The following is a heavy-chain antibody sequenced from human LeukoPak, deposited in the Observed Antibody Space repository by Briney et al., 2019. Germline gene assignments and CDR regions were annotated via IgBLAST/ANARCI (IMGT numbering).Heavy chain of an antibody. CDR3: ARAQQRVYWFDP. Sequence: ASVKVSCKASAYTFTNYYIRWVRQAPGQGLEWMGWISAYNGNTNYAQKFQGTVTIATDTSTSTTYMRLRSLTSDDTAAYYCARAQQRVYWFDPWGEGTLVTVSS. D-gene: IGHD6-13*01. J-gene: IGHJ5*02. V-gene: IGHV1-18*01. CDR2: ISAYNGNT. CDR1: AYTFTNYY.